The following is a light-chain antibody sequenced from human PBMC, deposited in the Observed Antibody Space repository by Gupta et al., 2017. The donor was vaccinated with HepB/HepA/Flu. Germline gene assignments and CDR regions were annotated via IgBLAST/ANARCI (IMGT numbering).Light chain of an antibody. CDR2: LEGSGSY. CDR3: ETWDSNTVV. CDR1: SGHSSYI. Sequence: QPVLTQSSSASASLGSSVKLTCTLSSGHSSYIIAWHQQQPGKAPRYLMKLEGSGSYNKGSGVPDRFSGSSSGADRYLTISNLQSEDEADYYGETWDSNTVVFGGGTKLTVL. V-gene: IGLV4-60*03. J-gene: IGLJ2*01.